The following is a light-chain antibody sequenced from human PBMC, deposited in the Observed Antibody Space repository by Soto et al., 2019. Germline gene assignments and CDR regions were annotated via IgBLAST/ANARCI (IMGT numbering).Light chain of an antibody. V-gene: IGKV3-20*01. CDR3: QQYGTSPWT. Sequence: LSCWASPSVSSDYLAWYQQKPGQAPRLLIYAASSRATGIPDRFSGGGSGTDFTLTINRLEPEDFAVYYCQQYGTSPWTFGQVTKVEIK. J-gene: IGKJ1*01. CDR2: AAS. CDR1: PSVSSDY.